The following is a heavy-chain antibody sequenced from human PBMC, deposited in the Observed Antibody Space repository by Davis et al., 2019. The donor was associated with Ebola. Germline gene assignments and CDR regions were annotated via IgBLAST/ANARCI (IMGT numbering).Heavy chain of an antibody. CDR3: AKEFESWYYYYYGMDV. Sequence: GESLKISCAASGFTFSSYWMSWVRQAPGKGLEWVANIKQDGSEKYYVDSVKGRFTISRDNAKNSLYLQMNSLRAEDTAVYYCAKEFESWYYYYYGMDVWGQGTTVTVSS. D-gene: IGHD3-9*01. CDR1: GFTFSSYW. V-gene: IGHV3-7*03. J-gene: IGHJ6*02. CDR2: IKQDGSEK.